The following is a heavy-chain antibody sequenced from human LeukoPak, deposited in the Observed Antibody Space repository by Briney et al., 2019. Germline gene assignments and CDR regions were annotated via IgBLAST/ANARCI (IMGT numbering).Heavy chain of an antibody. V-gene: IGHV1-46*01. CDR2: INPSGGTT. Sequence: ASVKVSCKASGYTFTSYYIHWVRQAPGQGLEWMGIINPSGGTTNYAQKFPGRVTMTRDTSTSTVYMELSSLRSEDTAVYYCARDRSRLEPFLDYWGQGTLVTVSS. CDR1: GYTFTSYY. D-gene: IGHD1-1*01. J-gene: IGHJ4*02. CDR3: ARDRSRLEPFLDY.